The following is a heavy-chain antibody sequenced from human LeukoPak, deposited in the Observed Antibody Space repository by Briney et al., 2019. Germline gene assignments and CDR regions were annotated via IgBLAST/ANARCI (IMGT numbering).Heavy chain of an antibody. CDR2: IFPTDSDT. CDR3: AGAILGTGDYVDAFDV. CDR1: AYTFSGHC. V-gene: IGHV5-51*01. Sequence: GESLKISCQGSAYTFSGHCIGWVRQKPGKGLEWMGIIFPTDSDTTYSPSFQGQVIISADQSTGTAYLQWSSLRASDTAMYYCAGAILGTGDYVDAFDVWGQGTVVTVSS. D-gene: IGHD3-9*01. J-gene: IGHJ3*01.